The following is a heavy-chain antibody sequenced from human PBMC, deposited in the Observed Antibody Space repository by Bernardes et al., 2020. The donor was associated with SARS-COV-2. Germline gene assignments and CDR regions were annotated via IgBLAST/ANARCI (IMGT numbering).Heavy chain of an antibody. CDR3: ARGKQWLRAVDY. CDR1: GGSISSSSYY. D-gene: IGHD6-19*01. J-gene: IGHJ4*02. CDR2: IYYSGST. V-gene: IGHV4-39*01. Sequence: SETLSLTCTVSGGSISSSSYYWGWIRQPPGKGLEWIGSIYYSGSTYYNPSLKSRVTISVDTSKNQFSLKLSSVTAADTAVYYCARGKQWLRAVDYWGQGTLVTVSS.